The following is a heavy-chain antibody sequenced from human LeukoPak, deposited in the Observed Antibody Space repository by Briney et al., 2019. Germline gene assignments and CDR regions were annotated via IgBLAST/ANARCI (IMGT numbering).Heavy chain of an antibody. V-gene: IGHV3-11*03. Sequence: PGGSLRLSCAASGFSFRDYWVSWMRQAPGKGLEWVSYISGGSDHTNYADSVKGRFTISRDNAKNSPYLQMNSLTDEDTAVYYCARCQYNSSPDIWGQGTLVTVSS. CDR3: ARCQYNSSPDI. CDR2: ISGGSDHT. D-gene: IGHD1-14*01. J-gene: IGHJ4*02. CDR1: GFSFRDYW.